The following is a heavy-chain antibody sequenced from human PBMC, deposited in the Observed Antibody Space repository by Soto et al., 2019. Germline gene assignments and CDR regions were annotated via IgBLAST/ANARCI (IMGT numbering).Heavy chain of an antibody. CDR2: IKTKADGGTT. Sequence: PGGSLRLSCAASGFTFSEAWMTWVRRAPGKGLEWVGRIKTKADGGTTDYAAPVKGRFTISRDDSKNTFYLQMNNLKTEDSAIYFCTSRLGGSPKDDSWGQGTLVTVSS. CDR3: TSRLGGSPKDDS. D-gene: IGHD5-12*01. J-gene: IGHJ4*02. V-gene: IGHV3-15*01. CDR1: GFTFSEAW.